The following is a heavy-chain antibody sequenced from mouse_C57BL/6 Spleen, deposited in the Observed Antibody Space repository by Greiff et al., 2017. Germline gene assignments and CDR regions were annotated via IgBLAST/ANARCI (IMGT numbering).Heavy chain of an antibody. Sequence: QVQLQQPGAELVMPGASVKLSCKASGYTFTSYWMHWVKQRPGQGLEWIGEIDPSDSYTNYNQKFKGKSTLTVDKSSSTAYMQLRSLTSADSAVSYCARGLAYAMDYWGQGTSVTVSS. J-gene: IGHJ4*01. CDR3: ARGLAYAMDY. CDR2: IDPSDSYT. CDR1: GYTFTSYW. V-gene: IGHV1-69*01. D-gene: IGHD4-1*01.